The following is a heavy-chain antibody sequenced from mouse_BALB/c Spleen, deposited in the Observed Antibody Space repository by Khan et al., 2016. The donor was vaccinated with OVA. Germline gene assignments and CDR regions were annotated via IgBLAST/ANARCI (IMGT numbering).Heavy chain of an antibody. CDR2: IWSGGST. J-gene: IGHJ4*01. Sequence: QVQLQQSGPGLVQPSQSLSITCTVSGFSLTSYGVHWVRQSPGKGLEWLGVIWSGGSTDYNAAFISRLSISKDNSKSQVFFKMNSLQANDTAIYSCARIFIGTTDYAMDYWGQGTSVTVSS. D-gene: IGHD2-14*01. CDR1: GFSLTSYG. V-gene: IGHV2-2*02. CDR3: ARIFIGTTDYAMDY.